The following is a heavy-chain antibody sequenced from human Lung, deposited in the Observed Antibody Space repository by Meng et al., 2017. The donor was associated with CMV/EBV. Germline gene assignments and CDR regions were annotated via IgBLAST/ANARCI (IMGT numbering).Heavy chain of an antibody. D-gene: IGHD1-14*01. V-gene: IGHV1-2*02. J-gene: IGHJ4*03. CDR1: GYTFIDYS. CDR2: INPKSGGT. Sequence: QVRLVQPGAEVKKPGASVKVACKASGYTFIDYSMHWVRKAPGQGLEWVGWINPKSGGTHYAQSFQGRVTITRDTSINTVYVEISSLKSDDTAVYYCTSAPGDYWGQGTLVTVSS. CDR3: TSAPGDY.